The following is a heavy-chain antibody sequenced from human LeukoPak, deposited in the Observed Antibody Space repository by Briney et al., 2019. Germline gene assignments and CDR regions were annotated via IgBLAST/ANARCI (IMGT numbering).Heavy chain of an antibody. D-gene: IGHD4-23*01. CDR2: IRSKAYGGTT. Sequence: PGGSLRLSCTASGFTFGDYAMSWVRQAPGKGLEWVGFIRSKAYGGTTDYAAPVKDRFTISRDDSKSTLYLQMNSLKTEDTAVYYCSTDLRWELQVVYWGQGTLVTVSS. CDR1: GFTFGDYA. CDR3: STDLRWELQVVY. J-gene: IGHJ4*02. V-gene: IGHV3-49*04.